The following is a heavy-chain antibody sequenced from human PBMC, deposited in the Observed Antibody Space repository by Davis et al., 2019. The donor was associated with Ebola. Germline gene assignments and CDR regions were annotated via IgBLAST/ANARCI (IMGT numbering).Heavy chain of an antibody. CDR1: GFIFGNYA. V-gene: IGHV3-23*01. CDR2: VSGSGATT. D-gene: IGHD1-26*01. Sequence: GESLKISCAGSGFIFGNYAMCWVRQAPGKGLEWVSSVSGSGATTYYADSVQGRFTISRDNSKNTQFLQMNGLRVEDTALYYCAIIWRSGAIGSWGQGTLVTVSS. J-gene: IGHJ4*02. CDR3: AIIWRSGAIGS.